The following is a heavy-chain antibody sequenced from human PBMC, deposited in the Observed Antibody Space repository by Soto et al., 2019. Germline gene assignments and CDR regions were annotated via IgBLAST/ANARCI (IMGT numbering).Heavy chain of an antibody. D-gene: IGHD4-17*01. V-gene: IGHV4-59*01. CDR1: GGSISSYY. CDR3: ARDTVTRIIDY. Sequence: SETLSLTCTVSGGSISSYYWSWIRQPPGKGLEWIGYIYYSGSTNYNPSLKSRVTISVDTSKNQFSLKLSSATAADTAVYYCARDTVTRIIDYWGQGTLVTVSS. J-gene: IGHJ4*02. CDR2: IYYSGST.